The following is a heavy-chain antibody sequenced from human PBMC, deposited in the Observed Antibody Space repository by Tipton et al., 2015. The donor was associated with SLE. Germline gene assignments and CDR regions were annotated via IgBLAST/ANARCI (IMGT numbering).Heavy chain of an antibody. CDR1: GFTFSSYW. D-gene: IGHD3-10*01. CDR3: ATVYGEGEFDY. Sequence: GSLRLSCAASGFTFSSYWMSWVRQAPGKGLEWVANIKQDGSEKYYVDSVKGRFTISRDNAKNSLYLQMNSRRAEDTAVYYCATVYGEGEFDYWGQGTLVTVSS. J-gene: IGHJ4*02. CDR2: IKQDGSEK. V-gene: IGHV3-7*05.